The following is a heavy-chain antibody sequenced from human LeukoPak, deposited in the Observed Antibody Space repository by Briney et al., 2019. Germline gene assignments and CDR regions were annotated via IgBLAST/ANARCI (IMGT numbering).Heavy chain of an antibody. V-gene: IGHV3-48*04. CDR3: ARDLGTSSSSSF. CDR2: ISSSGSTI. D-gene: IGHD6-13*01. Sequence: GGPLRLSFEASGFTFSSYSMNWVRQAPGKGLGWVSYISSSGSTIYYADSVKGRFTISRDNAKNSLYLQMNSLRAEDTAVYYCARDLGTSSSSSFWGQGTMVTVSS. J-gene: IGHJ3*01. CDR1: GFTFSSYS.